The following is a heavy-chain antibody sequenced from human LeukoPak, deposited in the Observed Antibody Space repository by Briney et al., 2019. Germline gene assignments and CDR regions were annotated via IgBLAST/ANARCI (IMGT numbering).Heavy chain of an antibody. D-gene: IGHD2-15*01. J-gene: IGHJ4*02. V-gene: IGHV5-51*01. CDR1: GYSFTNYW. Sequence: GESLKISCRGSGYSFTNYWIAWVRQVPGKGLEWMGIISPGGSDTRDIPSFQGQVTISADKSIGTTFLQWSSLKASDTAMYYCARAWSCSGGTCYAENWGQGTLVTVSS. CDR2: ISPGGSDT. CDR3: ARAWSCSGGTCYAEN.